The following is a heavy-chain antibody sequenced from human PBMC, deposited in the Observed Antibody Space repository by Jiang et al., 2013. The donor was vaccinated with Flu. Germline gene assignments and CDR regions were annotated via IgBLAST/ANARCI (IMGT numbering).Heavy chain of an antibody. Sequence: YWSWIRQPPGKGLEWIGYIYYSGSTNYNPSLQSRVTISVDTSKNQFSLKLSSVTAADTAVYYCAASSHGSSWRYPWAYWGQGTLVTVSS. J-gene: IGHJ4*02. CDR2: IYYSGST. CDR1: Y. CDR3: AASSHGSSWRYPWAY. V-gene: IGHV4-59*01. D-gene: IGHD6-13*01.